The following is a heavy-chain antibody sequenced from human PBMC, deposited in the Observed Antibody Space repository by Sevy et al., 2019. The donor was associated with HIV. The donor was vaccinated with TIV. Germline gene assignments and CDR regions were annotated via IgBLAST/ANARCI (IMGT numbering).Heavy chain of an antibody. V-gene: IGHV3-30-3*01. J-gene: IGHJ4*02. CDR3: ASAPQECSDVVTPPDY. D-gene: IGHD2-15*01. Sequence: GGSLRLSCAASGFTFNTYAMHWVRQAPGKGLDWLTFISYDGGNKYYADSVKGRFTISRDNSKSLVDLQMNSLRAEDTALYSCASAPQECSDVVTPPDYWGQGTLVTVSS. CDR2: ISYDGGNK. CDR1: GFTFNTYA.